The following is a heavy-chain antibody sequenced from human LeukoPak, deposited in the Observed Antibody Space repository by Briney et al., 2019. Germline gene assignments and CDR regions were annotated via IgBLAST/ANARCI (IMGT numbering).Heavy chain of an antibody. D-gene: IGHD6-13*01. V-gene: IGHV4-34*01. CDR1: GGSFSGYY. CDR3: ASQYSSSWSTRDY. J-gene: IGHJ4*02. Sequence: SETLSLTCAVYGGSFSGYYWSWIRQPPGKGLEWIGEINHSGSTNYNPSLKSRVTISVDTSKNQFSLKLSSVTAADTAVYYCASQYSSSWSTRDYWGQGTLVTVS. CDR2: INHSGST.